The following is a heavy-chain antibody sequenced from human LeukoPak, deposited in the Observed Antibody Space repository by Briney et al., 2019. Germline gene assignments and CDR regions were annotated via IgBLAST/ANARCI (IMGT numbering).Heavy chain of an antibody. J-gene: IGHJ5*02. CDR2: IYYSGST. V-gene: IGHV4-39*02. Sequence: SEALSLTCTVSGGSISSSSYYWGWIRQPPGKGLEWIGSIYYSGSTYYNPSLKSRVTISVDTSKNQFSLKLSSVTAADTAVYYCAREKGGKLLWRRNWFDPWGQGTLVTVSS. CDR1: GGSISSSSYY. CDR3: AREKGGKLLWRRNWFDP. D-gene: IGHD3-10*01.